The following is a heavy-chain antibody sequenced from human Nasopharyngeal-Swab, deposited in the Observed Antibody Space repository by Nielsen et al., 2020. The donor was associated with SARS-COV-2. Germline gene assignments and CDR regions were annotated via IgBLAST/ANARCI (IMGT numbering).Heavy chain of an antibody. Sequence: ASVKVSCKASGYTFTSYDINWVRQATGQGLEWMGWVNPNSGNTGYAQKFQGRVTMTRKTSISTAYMELSSLRSEDTAVYYCARGFKEGATPRDYFDYWGQGTLVTVSS. J-gene: IGHJ4*02. CDR2: VNPNSGNT. D-gene: IGHD1-26*01. CDR1: GYTFTSYD. V-gene: IGHV1-8*01. CDR3: ARGFKEGATPRDYFDY.